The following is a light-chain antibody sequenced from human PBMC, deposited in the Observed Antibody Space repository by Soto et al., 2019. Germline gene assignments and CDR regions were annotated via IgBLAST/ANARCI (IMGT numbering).Light chain of an antibody. Sequence: QSALTQPASVSGSPGQSITISCTGTSSDVGYSNRVSWYQHHPGKAPKLLIFEVSDRPSGISDRFSAFKSGNTASLIISGLQAEDEADYYCISYVPSTTTHWVFGGGTQLTVL. CDR2: EVS. V-gene: IGLV2-14*01. J-gene: IGLJ3*02. CDR1: SSDVGYSNR. CDR3: ISYVPSTTTHWV.